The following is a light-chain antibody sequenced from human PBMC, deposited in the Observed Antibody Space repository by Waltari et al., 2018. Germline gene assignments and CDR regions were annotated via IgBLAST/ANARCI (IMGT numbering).Light chain of an antibody. CDR1: NIGSQT. Sequence: SYALTQPPSMSEAPGKTATLTCWGDNIGSQTLHWYQQKAGQAPILVLDDDTDRPSGIPDRFSGSNSGNTATLTISRVEAGDEADYYCQVWDSNTDHAFFGTGTKVTVL. CDR2: DDT. J-gene: IGLJ1*01. V-gene: IGLV3-21*03. CDR3: QVWDSNTDHAF.